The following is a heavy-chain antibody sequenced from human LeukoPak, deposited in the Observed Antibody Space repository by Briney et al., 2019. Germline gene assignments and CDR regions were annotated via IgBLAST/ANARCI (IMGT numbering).Heavy chain of an antibody. CDR1: GGSISSYY. J-gene: IGHJ4*02. CDR2: IYHSGST. D-gene: IGHD4-17*01. CDR3: ARASHDYGDYSHFDY. Sequence: PSETLSLTCTVSGGSISSYYWSWIRQPAGKGLEWIGEIYHSGSTNYNPSLKTRVTISVDKSKNQFSLKLSSVTAADTAVYYCARASHDYGDYSHFDYWGQGTLVTVSS. V-gene: IGHV4-59*12.